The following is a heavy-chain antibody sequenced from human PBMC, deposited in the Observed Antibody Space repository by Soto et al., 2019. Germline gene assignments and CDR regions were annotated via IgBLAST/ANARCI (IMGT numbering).Heavy chain of an antibody. D-gene: IGHD3-10*01. Sequence: GGSLRLSCAASGFTFDDYTMHWVRQAPGKGLEWVSLISWDGGSTYYADSVKGRFTISRDNSKNSLYLQMNSLRTEDTALYYCAKDWGDGLLGAFDIWGQGTMVTVSS. CDR1: GFTFDDYT. J-gene: IGHJ3*02. V-gene: IGHV3-43*01. CDR3: AKDWGDGLLGAFDI. CDR2: ISWDGGST.